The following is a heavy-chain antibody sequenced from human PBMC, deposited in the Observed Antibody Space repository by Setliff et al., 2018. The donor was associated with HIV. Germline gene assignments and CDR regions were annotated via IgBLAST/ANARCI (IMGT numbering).Heavy chain of an antibody. CDR2: IWYDGSNK. CDR3: ARGFSSSWYYYYMDV. CDR1: GFTFSNYG. D-gene: IGHD6-13*01. J-gene: IGHJ6*03. V-gene: IGHV3-33*01. Sequence: PGGSLRLSCAASGFTFSNYGMHWVRQAPGKGLEWVAVIWYDGSNKYYSDSVKGRFTISRDNSKNTLYLQMNSLRAEDTAVYYCARGFSSSWYYYYMDVWGKGTTVTVS.